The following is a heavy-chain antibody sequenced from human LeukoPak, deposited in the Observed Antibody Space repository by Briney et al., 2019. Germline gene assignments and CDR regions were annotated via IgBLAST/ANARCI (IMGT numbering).Heavy chain of an antibody. D-gene: IGHD2-2*01. V-gene: IGHV1-69*13. CDR3: ARDLYCSSTSCYASNYYYGMDV. Sequence: SVKVSCKASGYTFTSYGISWVRQAPGQGLEWMGGIIPIFGTANYAQKFQGRVTITADESTSTAYMELSSLRSEDTAVYYCARDLYCSSTSCYASNYYYGMDVWGQGTTVTVSS. CDR2: IIPIFGTA. J-gene: IGHJ6*02. CDR1: GYTFTSYG.